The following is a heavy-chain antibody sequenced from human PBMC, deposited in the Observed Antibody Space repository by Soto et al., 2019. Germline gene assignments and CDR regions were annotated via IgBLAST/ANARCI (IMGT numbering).Heavy chain of an antibody. V-gene: IGHV4-34*01. D-gene: IGHD6-13*01. CDR1: GWSFSGYY. J-gene: IGHJ6*02. CDR2: INHSGST. Sequence: SETLPLTCAVYGWSFSGYYWSCIRQPPGKVLEWIGEINHSGSTNYNPSLKSRVTISVDTSKNQFSLKLSSVTAADTAVYYCARGMGSSWYRDYYYYGMDVWGQGTTVTVSS. CDR3: ARGMGSSWYRDYYYYGMDV.